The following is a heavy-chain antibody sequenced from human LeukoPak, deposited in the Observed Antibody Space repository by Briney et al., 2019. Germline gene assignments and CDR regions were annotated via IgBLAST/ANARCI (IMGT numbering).Heavy chain of an antibody. CDR2: IYSGGST. CDR1: GFTVSSNY. Sequence: PGGSLRLSCAASGFTVSSNYMSWVRQAPGKGLEWVSVIYSGGSTYYADSVKGRFTISRDNSKNTLYLQMNSLRAEDTAVYYCARVRYCSSTSCYKEFDYWGQGTLVTVSS. V-gene: IGHV3-53*01. D-gene: IGHD2-2*02. J-gene: IGHJ4*02. CDR3: ARVRYCSSTSCYKEFDY.